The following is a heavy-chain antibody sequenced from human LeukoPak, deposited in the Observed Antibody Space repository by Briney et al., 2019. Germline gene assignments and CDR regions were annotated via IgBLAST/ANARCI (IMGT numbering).Heavy chain of an antibody. CDR1: GYTFTSYY. CDR2: INPSGGST. D-gene: IGHD1/OR15-1a*01. CDR3: TRSPITGTGFLDY. Sequence: ASVKVSCKASGYTFTSYYMHWVRQAPGQGLEWMGIINPSGGSTKYAQNFQGRVTMTRDTSTTTVYMELSSLRSEDTAMYYCTRSPITGTGFLDYWGQGTLVTVSS. V-gene: IGHV1-46*01. J-gene: IGHJ4*02.